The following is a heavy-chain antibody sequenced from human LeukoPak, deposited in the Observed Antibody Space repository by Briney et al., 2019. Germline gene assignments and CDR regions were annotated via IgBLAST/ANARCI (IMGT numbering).Heavy chain of an antibody. CDR2: LWSDGSKK. D-gene: IGHD1-1*01. CDR1: GFIFRNYG. Sequence: GGSLRLSCAASGFIFRNYGMHWVRQAPGKGLEWVAVLWSDGSKKYYIDSVKGRFTVSRDISKNTLYLQMDSLRAEDTAIYYCARDIDTTSQYQELAPWGQGNLVTVSS. V-gene: IGHV3-33*01. J-gene: IGHJ5*02. CDR3: ARDIDTTSQYQELAP.